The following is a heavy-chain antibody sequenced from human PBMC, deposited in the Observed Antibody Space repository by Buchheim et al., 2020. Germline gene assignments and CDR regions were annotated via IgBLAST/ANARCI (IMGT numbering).Heavy chain of an antibody. Sequence: QVQLQQWGAGLLKPSETLSLTCAVYGGSFSGYYWSWIRQPPGKGLEWIGEINHSGSTNYNPSLKSRVTISVDTSKNQFSLKLSSVTAADTAVYYCARGRRPGELSHRSSSRKYYYYYYYMDVWGKGTT. D-gene: IGHD3-16*02. J-gene: IGHJ6*03. CDR3: ARGRRPGELSHRSSSRKYYYYYYYMDV. CDR1: GGSFSGYY. V-gene: IGHV4-34*01. CDR2: INHSGST.